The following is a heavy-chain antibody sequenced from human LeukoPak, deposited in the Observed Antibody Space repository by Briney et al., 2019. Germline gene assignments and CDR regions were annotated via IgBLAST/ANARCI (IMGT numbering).Heavy chain of an antibody. CDR3: ARRGDGYNFGVYDY. V-gene: IGHV4-38-2*01. Sequence: SENLSLTCVVYGYSISSGYYWGWIRQPPGKGLEWIGSIYHSGSTYYNPSLKSRVTISVDTSKNQFSLNLSSVTAADTAVYYCARRGDGYNFGVYDYWGQGTLVTVSS. J-gene: IGHJ4*02. CDR2: IYHSGST. D-gene: IGHD5-24*01. CDR1: GYSISSGYY.